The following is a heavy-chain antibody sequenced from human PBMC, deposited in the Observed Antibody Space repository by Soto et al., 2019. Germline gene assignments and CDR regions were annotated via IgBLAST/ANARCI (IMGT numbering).Heavy chain of an antibody. CDR3: AKADWGSELYYYYGMDV. D-gene: IGHD7-27*01. V-gene: IGHV3-30-3*01. Sequence: QPGGSLRLSCAASGFTYSTYTMHWVRQAPGKGLEWVAVISYDGNNKFYADSVKGRFTISRDSTKQTLYLQMNSLRAEDTAVYYCAKADWGSELYYYYGMDVWGQGTTVTVSS. J-gene: IGHJ6*02. CDR2: ISYDGNNK. CDR1: GFTYSTYT.